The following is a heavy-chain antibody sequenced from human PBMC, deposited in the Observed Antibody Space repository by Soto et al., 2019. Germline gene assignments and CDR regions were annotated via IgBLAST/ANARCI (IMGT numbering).Heavy chain of an antibody. Sequence: QVQLVESGGGVVQPGRSLRLSCAASGFTFSGYAMHWVRQAPGKGLEWVAVISYDGSDKYYADSVKGRFTISRDNSKNTLYLQMISLRAEDTAIYYCARSGYSGYGDSDYWGQGTLVTVSS. J-gene: IGHJ4*02. V-gene: IGHV3-30-3*01. CDR3: ARSGYSGYGDSDY. D-gene: IGHD5-12*01. CDR2: ISYDGSDK. CDR1: GFTFSGYA.